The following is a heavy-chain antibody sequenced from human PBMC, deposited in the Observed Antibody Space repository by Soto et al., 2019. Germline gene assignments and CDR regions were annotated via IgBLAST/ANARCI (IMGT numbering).Heavy chain of an antibody. CDR2: ISGSGGST. Sequence: GGSLRLSSAASGFTFSSYAMSWVRQAPGKGLEWVSAISGSGGSTYYADSVKGRFTISRDNSKNTLYLQMNSLRAEDTAVYYCARACYYYDSSGYPGWFDPWGQGTLVTVSS. V-gene: IGHV3-23*01. D-gene: IGHD3-22*01. J-gene: IGHJ5*02. CDR3: ARACYYYDSSGYPGWFDP. CDR1: GFTFSSYA.